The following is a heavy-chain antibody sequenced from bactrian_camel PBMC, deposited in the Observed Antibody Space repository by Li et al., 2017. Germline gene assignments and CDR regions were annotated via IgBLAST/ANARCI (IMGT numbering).Heavy chain of an antibody. CDR2: ISTNGRT. Sequence: HVQLVESGGGSVQAGETLRLSCTTSGFNFDDANKGWYRQAPGDECELVATISTNGRTYYVDSVRGRFTISRDNAKNTLFLQLNSLKTEDTAMYYCDRGAGIDGYWGQGTQVTVS. CDR3: DRGAGIDGY. J-gene: IGHJ6*01. V-gene: IGHV3S55*01. CDR1: GFNFDDAN.